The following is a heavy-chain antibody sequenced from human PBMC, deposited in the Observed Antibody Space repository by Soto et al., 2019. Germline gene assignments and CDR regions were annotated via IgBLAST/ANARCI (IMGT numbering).Heavy chain of an antibody. V-gene: IGHV3-23*01. D-gene: IGHD3-22*01. CDR2: ISGSGGST. CDR1: GFTFSSYA. CDR3: AKDERLFHEGNKVDV. Sequence: TGGSLRLSCAASGFTFSSYAMSWVRQAPGKGLEWVSAISGSGGSTYYADSVKGRFTISRDNSKNTLYLQMNSLRAEDTAVYYCAKDERLFHEGNKVDVCGKGTTVSVSP. J-gene: IGHJ6*04.